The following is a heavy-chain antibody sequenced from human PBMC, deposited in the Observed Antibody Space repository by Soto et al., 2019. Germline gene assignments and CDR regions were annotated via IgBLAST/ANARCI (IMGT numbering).Heavy chain of an antibody. CDR2: IYYSGST. V-gene: IGHV4-59*08. Sequence: SETLSLTCTVSGGSISIYYWSWIRQPPGKGLEWIGYIYYSGSTNYNPSLKSRVTISVDTSKNQFSLKLSSVTAADTAVYYCARVDTAMVTPLFDYWGQGTLVTVSS. CDR1: GGSISIYY. J-gene: IGHJ4*02. D-gene: IGHD5-18*01. CDR3: ARVDTAMVTPLFDY.